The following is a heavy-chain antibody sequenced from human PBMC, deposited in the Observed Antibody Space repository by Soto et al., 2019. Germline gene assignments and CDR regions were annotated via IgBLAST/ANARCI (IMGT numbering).Heavy chain of an antibody. CDR2: IYPGDSDT. CDR1: GYSYTTYW. CDR3: ARHVSSSGWNYYGMDV. Sequence: GASQKISWKGSGYSYTTYWIGWVRQMPGKGLEWMGIIYPGDSDTRYSPSFQGQVTISADKSISTAYLQWSSLKASDTAMYYCARHVSSSGWNYYGMDVWGQGTTVTVSS. J-gene: IGHJ6*02. D-gene: IGHD6-19*01. V-gene: IGHV5-51*01.